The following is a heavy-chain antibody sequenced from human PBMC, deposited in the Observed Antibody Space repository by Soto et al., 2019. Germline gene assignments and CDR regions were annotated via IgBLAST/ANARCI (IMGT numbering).Heavy chain of an antibody. CDR1: GGSVSSGSYY. Sequence: SETLSLTCTVSGGSVSSGSYYWSWVRQPPGKGLEWIGYIYYSGSTNYNPSLKSRVTISVDTSKNHFSLKLISVTTADTAVYFCAREGNLGRWIQPLDYWGQGTLVTVSS. CDR3: AREGNLGRWIQPLDY. V-gene: IGHV4-61*03. D-gene: IGHD5-18*01. CDR2: IYYSGST. J-gene: IGHJ4*02.